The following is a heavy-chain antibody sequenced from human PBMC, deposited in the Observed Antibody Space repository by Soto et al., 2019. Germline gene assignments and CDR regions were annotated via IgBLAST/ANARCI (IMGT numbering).Heavy chain of an antibody. CDR3: AMMYSSGPKGAFDI. Sequence: ASVKVSCKVSGYTLTELSMHWVRQAPGKGLEWMGGFDPEDGETIYAQKFQGRVTMTEDTSTDTAYMELSSLRSEDTAVYYCAMMYSSGPKGAFDIWGQGTMVTVSS. J-gene: IGHJ3*02. D-gene: IGHD6-19*01. V-gene: IGHV1-24*01. CDR1: GYTLTELS. CDR2: FDPEDGET.